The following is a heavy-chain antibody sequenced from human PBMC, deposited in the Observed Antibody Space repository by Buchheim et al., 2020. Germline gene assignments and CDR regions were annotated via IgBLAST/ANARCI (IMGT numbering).Heavy chain of an antibody. J-gene: IGHJ4*02. CDR1: GGSISSNNW. V-gene: IGHV4-4*02. Sequence: QVQLQESGPGLVKPSGTLSLTCAVSGGSISSNNWWTWVRQSPGKGLEWIGSIYYSGSTYYNPPLKSRVTISVDTAKNQFSLKLSSVTAADTAVYYCARRKSYYYYFDYWGQGTL. CDR3: ARRKSYYYYFDY. CDR2: IYYSGST. D-gene: IGHD3-10*01.